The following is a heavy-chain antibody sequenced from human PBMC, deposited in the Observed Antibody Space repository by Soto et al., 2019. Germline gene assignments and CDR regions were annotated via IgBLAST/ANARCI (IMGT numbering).Heavy chain of an antibody. CDR3: ARAGEYYYGSGSYYADY. CDR1: GGSFSGYY. CDR2: INHSGST. V-gene: IGHV4-34*01. Sequence: SETLSLTCAVYGGSFSGYYWSWIRQPPGKGLEWIGEINHSGSTNYNPSLKSRVTISVDTSKNQFSLKLSSVTAADTAVYYCARAGEYYYGSGSYYADYWGQGTLVTVSS. J-gene: IGHJ4*02. D-gene: IGHD3-10*01.